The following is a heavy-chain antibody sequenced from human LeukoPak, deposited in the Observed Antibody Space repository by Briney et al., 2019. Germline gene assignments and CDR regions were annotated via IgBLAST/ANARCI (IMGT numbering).Heavy chain of an antibody. CDR2: IYYSGGGPEGVGNT. CDR1: GGSISSYY. V-gene: IGHV4-59*01. Sequence: SETLSLTCTVSGGSISSYYWSWIRQPPGKGLEWIGFIYYSGGGPEGVGNTNYNPSVKSRVTISLDTSKNQFSLKMKSVIATDTAVYYCARDPTHGAVDIWGQGTMVTVSS. CDR3: ARDPTHGAVDI. J-gene: IGHJ3*02. D-gene: IGHD4-11*01.